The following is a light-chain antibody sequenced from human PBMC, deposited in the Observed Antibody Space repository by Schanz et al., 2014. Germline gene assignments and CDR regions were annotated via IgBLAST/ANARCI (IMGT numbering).Light chain of an antibody. J-gene: IGKJ2*01. Sequence: EIVLTQSPGTLSLSPGERATLSCRASQTVNVNSLAWYQQKPGQAPRLLIFGASSRATGIPDRFSGSGSGTDFTLTINTLEPEDFAVFYCQLFRGSSYTFGHGTTLEIK. V-gene: IGKV3-20*01. CDR1: QTVNVNS. CDR2: GAS. CDR3: QLFRGSSYT.